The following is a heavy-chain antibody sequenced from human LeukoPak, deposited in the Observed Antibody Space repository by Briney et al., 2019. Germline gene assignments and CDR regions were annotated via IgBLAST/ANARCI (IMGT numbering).Heavy chain of an antibody. D-gene: IGHD1-14*01. Sequence: SQTLSLTCTVSGGSISDGGYYWSWIRQHPGKGLEWIGYIYDSGTTYYSPALQSRVTISVDTSDNKFSLKLKSLTAADTAVYYCARGGDRRGFDFWGQGTLVTVSS. CDR3: ARGGDRRGFDF. V-gene: IGHV4-31*03. CDR1: GGSISDGGYY. J-gene: IGHJ4*02. CDR2: IYDSGTT.